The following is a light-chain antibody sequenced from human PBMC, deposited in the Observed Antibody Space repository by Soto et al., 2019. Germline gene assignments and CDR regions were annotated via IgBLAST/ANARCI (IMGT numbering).Light chain of an antibody. Sequence: QSVLTQPASVSGSPGQSITISCTGTSSDVGGYNYVSWYQQHPGKAPKLMIYEVGNRPSGVSNRFSGSKSGNTASLTISGLQAEDEADYYCSSYTSSSTLDYVFGTGTKGTVL. CDR1: SSDVGGYNY. CDR2: EVG. CDR3: SSYTSSSTLDYV. J-gene: IGLJ1*01. V-gene: IGLV2-14*01.